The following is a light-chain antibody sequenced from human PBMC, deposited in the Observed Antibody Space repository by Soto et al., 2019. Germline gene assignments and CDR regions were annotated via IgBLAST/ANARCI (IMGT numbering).Light chain of an antibody. CDR2: KAS. CDR1: QNIATW. J-gene: IGKJ1*01. CDR3: QQYSRFTT. Sequence: DIQMTQTPSTLSASVGDRVTITCRASQNIATWLAGYQQKPGNAPKLLIYKASTLQSGVPSRFSGSGSGTEFTLTISILQPDDFATYSCQQYSRFTTFGQGTNVDI. V-gene: IGKV1-5*03.